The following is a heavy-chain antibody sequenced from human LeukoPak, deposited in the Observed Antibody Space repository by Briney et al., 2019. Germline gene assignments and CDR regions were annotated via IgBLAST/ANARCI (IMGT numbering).Heavy chain of an antibody. D-gene: IGHD4-23*01. CDR2: ISSSSSYI. CDR3: AREVIGGNCA. Sequence: PGGSLRLSCAASGFSFSSYDMNWVRQAPGKGLEWVSSISSSSSYIYYADSVKGRFIISRDNAKNSLYLQMDSLRAEDTAVDYCAREVIGGNCAWGQGTLVTVSS. J-gene: IGHJ4*02. CDR1: GFSFSSYD. V-gene: IGHV3-21*01.